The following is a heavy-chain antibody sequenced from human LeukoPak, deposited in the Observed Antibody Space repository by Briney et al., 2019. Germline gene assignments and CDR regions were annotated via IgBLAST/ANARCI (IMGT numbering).Heavy chain of an antibody. CDR3: ARDRDYGSGIFDY. CDR2: ISPNSGGT. Sequence: ASVKVSCKSSGYTFTDYYIHWVRQAPGQGLEWMGWISPNSGGTNSAQKFQGRVTMTRDTSISTAYMELSRLRSDDTAVYYCARDRDYGSGIFDYWGQGTLVTVSS. J-gene: IGHJ4*02. D-gene: IGHD3-10*01. V-gene: IGHV1-2*02. CDR1: GYTFTDYY.